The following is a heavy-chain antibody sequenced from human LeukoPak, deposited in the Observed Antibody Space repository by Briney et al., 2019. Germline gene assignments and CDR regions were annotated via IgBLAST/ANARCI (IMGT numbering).Heavy chain of an antibody. D-gene: IGHD2-8*01. CDR2: IYFDGTT. Sequence: GGSLRLSCAASGFIVSSNHMTWVRQAPGKGLECVSVIYFDGTTYYADSVKGRFTISRDNSKNTLYLEMNSLRAEDTAVYHCARKEVANGAFDIWGQGTMVIVSS. CDR3: ARKEVANGAFDI. J-gene: IGHJ3*02. V-gene: IGHV3-53*01. CDR1: GFIVSSNH.